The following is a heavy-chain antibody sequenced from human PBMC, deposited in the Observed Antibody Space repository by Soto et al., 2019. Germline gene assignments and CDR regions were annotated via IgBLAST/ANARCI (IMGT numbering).Heavy chain of an antibody. V-gene: IGHV4-30-4*01. CDR3: ARSLDYYGSGSYRVPLFDY. Sequence: SETLSLTCTVSGGSISSGGYYWSWIRQPPGKGLEWIGYIYYSGSTYYNPSLKSRVTISVDTSKNQFSLKLSSVTAADTAVYYCARSLDYYGSGSYRVPLFDYWGQGTLVTVSS. CDR2: IYYSGST. D-gene: IGHD3-10*01. J-gene: IGHJ4*02. CDR1: GGSISSGGYY.